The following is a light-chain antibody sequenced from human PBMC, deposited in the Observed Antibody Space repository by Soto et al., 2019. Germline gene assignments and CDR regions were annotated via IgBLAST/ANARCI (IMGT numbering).Light chain of an antibody. CDR3: QQANSLPIT. V-gene: IGKV1-12*01. J-gene: IGKJ5*01. Sequence: DIQMTQTPSTLSASVGDRVTITCRASQTISGGLAWYQQKPGKVPNLLIHGASSLQSGVPPRYSGSGYGTDFTLTISSLQPEDFATYYCQQANSLPITFGQGTRLEIK. CDR2: GAS. CDR1: QTISGG.